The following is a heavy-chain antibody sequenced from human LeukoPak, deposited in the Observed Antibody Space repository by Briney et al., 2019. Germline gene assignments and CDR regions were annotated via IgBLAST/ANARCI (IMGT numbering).Heavy chain of an antibody. CDR3: ARDWGEAAHLPVLDY. J-gene: IGHJ4*02. CDR2: ISGNSVWK. Sequence: GGSLRLSCAASGFIFSSYNMNWVRQAPGKGLEWVSSISGNSVWKYHAEILRGRFTISRDNAKNSLYLEMTSLSDDDTAVYYCARDWGEAAHLPVLDYWGRGTPVTVSS. CDR1: GFIFSSYN. D-gene: IGHD6-6*01. V-gene: IGHV3-21*06.